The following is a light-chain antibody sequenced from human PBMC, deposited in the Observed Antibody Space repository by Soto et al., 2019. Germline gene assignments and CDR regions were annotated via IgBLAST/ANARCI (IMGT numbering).Light chain of an antibody. J-gene: IGLJ2*01. CDR1: SSNIGSNT. CDR2: SNN. Sequence: QSVLTQPPSASGTPGQKVTISCSGSSSNIGSNTVNWYQQLPGTAPKLLIYSNNQRSSGVPDRFSGSKSGTSASLAISGLQSEDEADYYCAAWDDSLSVVFGGGTKVTVL. V-gene: IGLV1-44*01. CDR3: AAWDDSLSVV.